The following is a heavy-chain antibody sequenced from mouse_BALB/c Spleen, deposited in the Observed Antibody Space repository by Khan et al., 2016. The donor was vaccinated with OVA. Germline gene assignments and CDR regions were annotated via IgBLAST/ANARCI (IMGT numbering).Heavy chain of an antibody. CDR1: GFSLTDYG. Sequence: VQLQESGPGLVAPSQSLSITCTVAGFSLTDYGVGWIRQPPGKGLEWLGVIWGGGTTYYNSALKSRLSISKDNSKSQVFLKMNSLQTDDTAMYXYAKLLWSHYYAMDYWGQGTSVTVSS. CDR2: IWGGGTT. CDR3: AKLLWSHYYAMDY. V-gene: IGHV2-6-5*01. J-gene: IGHJ4*01.